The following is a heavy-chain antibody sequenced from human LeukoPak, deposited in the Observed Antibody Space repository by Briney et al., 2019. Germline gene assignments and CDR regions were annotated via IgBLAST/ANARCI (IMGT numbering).Heavy chain of an antibody. CDR3: AKEGIAAAGTGYYFDY. Sequence: GGSLRLSCAASGFTFSSYSMHWVRQAPGKGLEWVAVIWYDGSNKYYADSVKGRFTISRDNSKNTLYLQMNSLRAEDTAVYYCAKEGIAAAGTGYYFDYWGQGTLVTVSS. J-gene: IGHJ4*02. CDR2: IWYDGSNK. V-gene: IGHV3-33*06. D-gene: IGHD6-13*01. CDR1: GFTFSSYS.